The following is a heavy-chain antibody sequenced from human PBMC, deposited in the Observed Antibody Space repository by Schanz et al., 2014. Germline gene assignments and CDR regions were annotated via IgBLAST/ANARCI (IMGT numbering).Heavy chain of an antibody. V-gene: IGHV3-30*04. CDR2: ISYDGSNK. CDR3: ARDPSGRYGWVDP. CDR1: GFTFSSYA. D-gene: IGHD1-26*01. Sequence: QVQLVESGGGVVQPGRSLRLSCAASGFTFSSYAMHWVRQAPGKGLEWVAVISYDGSNKYYAGSVKRRFTISRDNSNNTLYMQRNSLIAEETAEYYCARDPSGRYGWVDPWGEGTLVTVSP. J-gene: IGHJ5*02.